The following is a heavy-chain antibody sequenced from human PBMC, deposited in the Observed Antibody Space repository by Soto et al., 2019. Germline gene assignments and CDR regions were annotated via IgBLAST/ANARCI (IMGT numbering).Heavy chain of an antibody. CDR2: IYYSGST. Sequence: LPLTCTVSGGSISSGGYYWSWIRQHPGKGLEWIGYIYYSGSTYYNPSLKSRVTISVDTSKNQFSLKLSSVTAADTAVYYCARDSHYDSSGFDYWGQGTLVTVSS. CDR3: ARDSHYDSSGFDY. D-gene: IGHD3-22*01. CDR1: GGSISSGGYY. J-gene: IGHJ4*02. V-gene: IGHV4-31*03.